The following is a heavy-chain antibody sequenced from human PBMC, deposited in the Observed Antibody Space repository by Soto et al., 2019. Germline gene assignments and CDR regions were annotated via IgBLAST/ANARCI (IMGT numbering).Heavy chain of an antibody. J-gene: IGHJ4*02. V-gene: IGHV3-53*01. D-gene: IGHD4-17*01. CDR1: GFTVSSNY. CDR3: ARGLPLTTVTPPYYFDY. Sequence: EVQLVESGGGLIQPGGSLRLSCAASGFTVSSNYMSWVRQAPGKGLEWVSVIYSGGSTYYADSVKGRFTISRDNSKNTXYLQMNSLRAEDTAVYYCARGLPLTTVTPPYYFDYWGQGTLVTVSS. CDR2: IYSGGST.